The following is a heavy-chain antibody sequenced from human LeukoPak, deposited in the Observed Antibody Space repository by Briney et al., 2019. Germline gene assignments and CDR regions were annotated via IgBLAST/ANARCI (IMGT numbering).Heavy chain of an antibody. CDR3: AGPGDTAMAI. CDR1: GYSISSGYY. D-gene: IGHD5-18*01. J-gene: IGHJ4*02. Sequence: SETLSLTYTVSGYSISSGYYWGWIRQPPGKGLEWIGSIYHSGSTYYNPSLKSRVTISVDTSKNQFSLKLSSVTAADTAVYYCAGPGDTAMAIWGQGTLVTVSS. CDR2: IYHSGST. V-gene: IGHV4-38-2*02.